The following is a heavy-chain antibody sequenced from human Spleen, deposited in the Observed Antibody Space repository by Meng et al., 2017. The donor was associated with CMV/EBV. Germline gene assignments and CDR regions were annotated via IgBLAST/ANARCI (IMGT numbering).Heavy chain of an antibody. Sequence: SVKVSCKASGGTFSGYGINWVRQAPGQGLEWMGGIIPLLGIPNYAQTFQGRVTITADTSTSTAYMELSTLRSEDTAMYYCAIRTEYGDDWGQGTLVTVSS. CDR1: GGTFSGYG. CDR2: IIPLLGIP. D-gene: IGHD4-17*01. J-gene: IGHJ4*02. V-gene: IGHV1-69*10. CDR3: AIRTEYGDD.